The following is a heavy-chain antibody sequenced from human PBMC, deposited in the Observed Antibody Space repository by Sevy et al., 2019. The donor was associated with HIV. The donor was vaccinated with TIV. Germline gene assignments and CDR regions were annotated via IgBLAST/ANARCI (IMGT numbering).Heavy chain of an antibody. D-gene: IGHD3-22*01. V-gene: IGHV3-15*01. Sequence: GGFLRLSCAASGFSFTYSWMNWVRQAPGKGLERLGRIKSKADGETTDYAAPVKGRFTISRDDPKNSLFLQMNSLKTEDTAVYYCIRSDTSGSFDYWGQGTLVTVSS. CDR2: IKSKADGETT. CDR3: IRSDTSGSFDY. J-gene: IGHJ4*02. CDR1: GFSFTYSW.